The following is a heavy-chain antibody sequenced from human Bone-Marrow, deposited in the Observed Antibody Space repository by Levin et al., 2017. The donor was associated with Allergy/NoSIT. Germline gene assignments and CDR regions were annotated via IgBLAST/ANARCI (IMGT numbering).Heavy chain of an antibody. V-gene: IGHV3-30*18. CDR1: GFTFSSYG. CDR2: ISYDGSNK. Sequence: GESLKISCAASGFTFSSYGMHWVRQAPGKGLEWVAVISYDGSNKYYADSVKGRFTISRDNSKNTLYLQMNSLRAEDTAVYYCAKDGRGGRVYDILTGLCDYWGQGTLVTVSS. J-gene: IGHJ4*02. CDR3: AKDGRGGRVYDILTGLCDY. D-gene: IGHD3-9*01.